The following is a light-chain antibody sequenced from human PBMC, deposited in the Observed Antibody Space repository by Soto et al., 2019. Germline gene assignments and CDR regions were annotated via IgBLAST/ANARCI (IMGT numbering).Light chain of an antibody. CDR2: DAS. V-gene: IGKV3-11*01. Sequence: EIVLTQSPATLSLPPGERATLSCRASQSVSSYLAWYQQKPGQAPRLLIYDASNRATGIPARFSGSGSGTDFTLTISSLEPEDFAVYYCQQRSNWPITVGQGKRREIK. J-gene: IGKJ5*01. CDR1: QSVSSY. CDR3: QQRSNWPIT.